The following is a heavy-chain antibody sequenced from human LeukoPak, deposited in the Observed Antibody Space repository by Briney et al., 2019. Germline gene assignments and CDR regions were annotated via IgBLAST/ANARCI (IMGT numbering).Heavy chain of an antibody. CDR3: ARGATYCGGDCYGAFDI. CDR1: GGSISSSSYY. D-gene: IGHD2-21*02. CDR2: IYYSGST. V-gene: IGHV4-39*07. J-gene: IGHJ3*02. Sequence: SETLSLTCTVSGGSISSSSYYWGWIRQPPGKGLEGIGSIYYSGSTYYNPSLKSRVTISVDTSKNQFSLKLSSVPAADTAVYYCARGATYCGGDCYGAFDIWGQGTMVTVSS.